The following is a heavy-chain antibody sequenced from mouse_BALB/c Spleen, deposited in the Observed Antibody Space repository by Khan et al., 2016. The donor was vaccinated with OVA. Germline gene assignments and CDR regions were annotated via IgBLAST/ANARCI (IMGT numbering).Heavy chain of an antibody. CDR1: GFTFSDYY. D-gene: IGHD2-1*01. CDR2: ISNVGGNI. J-gene: IGHJ4*01. CDR3: ARHGYGKEDAMDL. V-gene: IGHV5-12*02. Sequence: EVELVESGGGLVQPGGSLKLSCATSGFTFSDYYMYWFRQTPEKRLEWVAYISNVGGNIYYPDTVKGRFTISRDNARNTLYLQMSSLKSEDSAMYYCARHGYGKEDAMDLWGQGASVTVSS.